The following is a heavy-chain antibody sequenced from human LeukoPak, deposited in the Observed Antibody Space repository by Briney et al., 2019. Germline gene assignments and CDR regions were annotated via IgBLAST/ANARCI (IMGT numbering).Heavy chain of an antibody. D-gene: IGHD1-1*01. Sequence: GASVKVSCKASGGTFSSYAISWVRQAPGQGLEWMGRIIPILGIANYAQKFQGRVTITADKSTSTAYMELSSLRSEDTAVYYCAIVQETTGTFYFDYWGQGTLVTVSS. CDR3: AIVQETTGTFYFDY. CDR1: GGTFSSYA. CDR2: IIPILGIA. V-gene: IGHV1-69*04. J-gene: IGHJ4*02.